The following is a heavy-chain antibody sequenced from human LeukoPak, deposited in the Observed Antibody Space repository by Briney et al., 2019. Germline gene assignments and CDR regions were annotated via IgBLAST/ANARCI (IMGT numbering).Heavy chain of an antibody. Sequence: GASVKVSCKASGGTFSSYTISWVRQAPGQGLEWMGRIIPILGIANYAQKLQGRVTMTTDTSTSTAYMELRSLRSDDTAVYYCARDSTLYDFWSGYYIDYWGQGTLVTVSS. CDR3: ARDSTLYDFWSGYYIDY. J-gene: IGHJ4*02. D-gene: IGHD3-3*01. CDR2: IIPILGIA. CDR1: GGTFSSYT. V-gene: IGHV1-69*04.